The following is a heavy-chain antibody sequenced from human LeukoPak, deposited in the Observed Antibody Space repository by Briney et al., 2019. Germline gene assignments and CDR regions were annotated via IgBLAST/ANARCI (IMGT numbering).Heavy chain of an antibody. D-gene: IGHD2-15*01. CDR3: ASSTVVAYFDY. J-gene: IGHJ4*02. V-gene: IGHV4-59*01. Sequence: PPETLSLTCTVSGGSISSYYWSWIRQPPGKGLEWIGYIYYSGSTNYNPSLKSRVTISVDTSKNQFSLKLSSVTAADTAVYYCASSTVVAYFDYWGQGTLVTVSS. CDR2: IYYSGST. CDR1: GGSISSYY.